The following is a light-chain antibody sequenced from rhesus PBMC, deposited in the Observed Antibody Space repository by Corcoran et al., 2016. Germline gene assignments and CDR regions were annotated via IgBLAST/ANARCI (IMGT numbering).Light chain of an antibody. CDR1: QSVSSY. J-gene: IGKJ2*01. CDR3: YQHSSGYS. V-gene: IGKV3-10*01. Sequence: QVILTQSPATLSLSPGERATLSCRDSQSVSSYLAWSQQKPGQAPRFLIYGASSRPTGIPDRFSGSGSGTDFTLTISSLEPEDVGVYHCYQHSSGYSFGQGTKVEIK. CDR2: GAS.